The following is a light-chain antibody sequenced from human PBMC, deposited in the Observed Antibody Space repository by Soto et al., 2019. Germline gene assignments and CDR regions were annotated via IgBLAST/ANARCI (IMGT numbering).Light chain of an antibody. V-gene: IGKV3-20*01. CDR3: QQYGSFT. Sequence: ELVLTQSPGTLSLSPGEGATLSCRASQSISSTYLAWYQQKPGQAPRLLIYATSTRATGIPDRFSGSGSRTDFTLTISRLESEDLAVYYCQQYGSFTFGPGTKVDFK. CDR1: QSISSTY. J-gene: IGKJ3*01. CDR2: ATS.